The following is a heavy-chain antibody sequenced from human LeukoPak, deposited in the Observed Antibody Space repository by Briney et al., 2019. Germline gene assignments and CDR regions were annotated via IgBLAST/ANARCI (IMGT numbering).Heavy chain of an antibody. CDR1: GFTFSTYS. CDR3: AKRAAAAGYYFDY. CDR2: ISSSIYI. Sequence: GGSLRLSCVASGFTFSTYSMNWVRQAPGKGLEWVSSISSSIYIYYADSVKGRFTISRDNAKNSLYLQMNSLRAEDTAVYYCAKRAAAAGYYFDYWGQGTLVTVSS. D-gene: IGHD6-13*01. J-gene: IGHJ4*02. V-gene: IGHV3-21*04.